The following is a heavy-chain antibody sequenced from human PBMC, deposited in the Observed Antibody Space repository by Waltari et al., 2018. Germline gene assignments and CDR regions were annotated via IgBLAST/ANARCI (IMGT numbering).Heavy chain of an antibody. V-gene: IGHV3-23*01. D-gene: IGHD3-22*01. CDR3: ARHLYSIDYLELGN. J-gene: IGHJ4*02. CDR1: GFNFISYA. CDR2: IRDSGVIA. Sequence: EVHLLESGGGLAQPGGSLRLSCAASGFNFISYAMGWVRQAPGKGLEWVSGIRDSGVIAKYADSVKGRFTVSIDNSKNTVFLQLNSLRAEDTAIYYCARHLYSIDYLELGNWGQGTLVTVSS.